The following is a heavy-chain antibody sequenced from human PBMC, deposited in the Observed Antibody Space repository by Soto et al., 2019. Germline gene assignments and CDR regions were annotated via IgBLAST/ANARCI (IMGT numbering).Heavy chain of an antibody. V-gene: IGHV1-24*01. J-gene: IGHJ4*02. Sequence: ASVKVSCKVSGYTMTELSMHWLRQAPGKGLEWMGGFDPEDGETIYAQKFQGRVTMTADTSTDTAYMELRSLRSDDTAVYYCARDHIVVVSAAVDYGELFDYWGQGALVTVSS. CDR1: GYTMTELS. D-gene: IGHD2-2*01. CDR3: ARDHIVVVSAAVDYGELFDY. CDR2: FDPEDGET.